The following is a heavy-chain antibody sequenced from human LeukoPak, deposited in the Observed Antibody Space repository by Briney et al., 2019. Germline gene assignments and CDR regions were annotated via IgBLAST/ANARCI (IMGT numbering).Heavy chain of an antibody. Sequence: QSGRSLRLSCAASGFTFSSYAMHWVRQAPGKGLEWVAVISYDGSNKYYADSVKGRFTISRDNSKNTLYLQMNSLRAEDTAVYYCARGSWQQLFYSTVDYWGQGTLVTVSS. J-gene: IGHJ4*02. CDR3: ARGSWQQLFYSTVDY. V-gene: IGHV3-30*04. CDR1: GFTFSSYA. CDR2: ISYDGSNK. D-gene: IGHD6-13*01.